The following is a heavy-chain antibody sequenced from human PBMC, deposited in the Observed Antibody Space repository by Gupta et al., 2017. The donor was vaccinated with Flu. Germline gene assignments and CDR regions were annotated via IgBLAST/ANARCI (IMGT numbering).Heavy chain of an antibody. D-gene: IGHD6-13*01. CDR3: ARGGGYSGT. CDR1: GGSLRAYY. CDR2: INHGGGT. V-gene: IGHV4-34*01. Sequence: QVQLQQWGAGLLMPSETLSLTCGVSGGSLRAYYWTWIRQPPGKGLEWIGDINHGGGTNYNPSLESRVTISIDTSKNQFSLKLRSVTAADTAVYYCARGGGYSGTWGQGTLVTVSS. J-gene: IGHJ5*02.